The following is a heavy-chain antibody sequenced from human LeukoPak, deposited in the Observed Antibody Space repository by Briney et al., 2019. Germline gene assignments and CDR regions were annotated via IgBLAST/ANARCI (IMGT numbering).Heavy chain of an antibody. V-gene: IGHV3-43*02. CDR1: GFTFDDYA. J-gene: IGHJ4*02. Sequence: GGSLRLSCAASGFTFDDYAMHWVRQAPGKGLEWVSLISGDGGSTYYADSVKGRFTISRDNSKNSLYLQMNSLRTEDTALYYCAEDTVRGIAVAGDWGQGTLVTVSS. CDR2: ISGDGGST. CDR3: AEDTVRGIAVAGD. D-gene: IGHD6-19*01.